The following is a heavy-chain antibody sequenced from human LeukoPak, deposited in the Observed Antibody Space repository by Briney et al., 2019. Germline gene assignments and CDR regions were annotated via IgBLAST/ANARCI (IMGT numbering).Heavy chain of an antibody. CDR3: AKGGGLVKFLELLLGVDY. V-gene: IGHV3-23*01. J-gene: IGHJ4*02. D-gene: IGHD3-3*01. Sequence: AGGSLRLSCAASGFTFSSYAMSWVRQAPGKGLEWVSAISGSGGSTYYADSVEGRFTISRDNSKNTLYLQMNSLRAEDTAVYYCAKGGGLVKFLELLLGVDYWGQGTLVTVSS. CDR2: ISGSGGST. CDR1: GFTFSSYA.